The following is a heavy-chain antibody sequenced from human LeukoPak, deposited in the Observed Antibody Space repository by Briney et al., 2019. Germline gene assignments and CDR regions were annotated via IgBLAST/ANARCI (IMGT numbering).Heavy chain of an antibody. J-gene: IGHJ6*02. CDR2: IKSKTDGETT. Sequence: GGSLRLSCAASGFTFSNAWMSWVRQAPGKGLEWVGRIKSKTDGETTDYAAPVKGRFTISRDDSKNTLYLQMNSLKTEDTAVYYCTTDGRWSGLSGYGMDVWGQGTTVTVSS. CDR1: GFTFSNAW. CDR3: TTDGRWSGLSGYGMDV. V-gene: IGHV3-15*01. D-gene: IGHD3-3*01.